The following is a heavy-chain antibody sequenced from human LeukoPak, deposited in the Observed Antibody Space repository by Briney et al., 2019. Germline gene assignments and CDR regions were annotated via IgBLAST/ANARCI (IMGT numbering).Heavy chain of an antibody. D-gene: IGHD3-22*01. Sequence: GGSLRLSCAASGFTFSSYAMPWVRQAPGKGLEWVAVISYDGSNKYYADSVKGRFTISRDNSKNTLYLQMNSLRAEDTAVYYCARDFSDSSGYFGIHYYYYGMDVWGQGTTVTVSS. J-gene: IGHJ6*02. CDR2: ISYDGSNK. CDR1: GFTFSSYA. V-gene: IGHV3-30-3*01. CDR3: ARDFSDSSGYFGIHYYYYGMDV.